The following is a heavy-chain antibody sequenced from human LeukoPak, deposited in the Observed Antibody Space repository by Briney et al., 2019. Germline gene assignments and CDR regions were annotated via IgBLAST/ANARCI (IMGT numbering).Heavy chain of an antibody. CDR3: ARDVTACGGDCINWFDP. CDR1: GGTFSSYA. V-gene: IGHV1-69*05. CDR2: IIPIFGTA. Sequence: SVKVSCKXSGGTFSSYAISWVRQAPGQGLEWMGGIIPIFGTANYAQKFQGRVTITTDESTSTAYMELSSLRSEDTAVYYCARDVTACGGDCINWFDPWGQGTLVTVSS. J-gene: IGHJ5*02. D-gene: IGHD2-21*02.